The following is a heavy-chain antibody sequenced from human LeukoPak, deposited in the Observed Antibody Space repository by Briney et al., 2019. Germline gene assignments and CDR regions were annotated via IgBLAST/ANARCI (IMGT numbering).Heavy chain of an antibody. Sequence: PSQTLSLTCAVSGGSISSGGYSWSWIRQPPGKGLEWIGYIYDSGSTYHNPSLKSRVTISLDRSKNQFSLKLSSVTAADTAVYYCAKGYYGDNYYYGMDVWGQGTTVTVSS. D-gene: IGHD4-23*01. CDR2: IYDSGST. J-gene: IGHJ6*02. CDR1: GGSISSGGYS. CDR3: AKGYYGDNYYYGMDV. V-gene: IGHV4-30-2*01.